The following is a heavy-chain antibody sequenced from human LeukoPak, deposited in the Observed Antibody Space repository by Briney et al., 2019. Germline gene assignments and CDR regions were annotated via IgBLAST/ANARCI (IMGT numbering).Heavy chain of an antibody. CDR3: ARDWTYYYGSGSYYPLYFDY. Sequence: GGSLRLSCAASGFTFSDYYMSWIRQAPGKGLEWVSCISRSGSTIYYADSVKGRFTISRDNAKNSLYLQINSLRAEDTAVYYCARDWTYYYGSGSYYPLYFDYWGQGTLVTVSS. CDR2: ISRSGSTI. D-gene: IGHD3-10*01. CDR1: GFTFSDYY. J-gene: IGHJ4*02. V-gene: IGHV3-11*04.